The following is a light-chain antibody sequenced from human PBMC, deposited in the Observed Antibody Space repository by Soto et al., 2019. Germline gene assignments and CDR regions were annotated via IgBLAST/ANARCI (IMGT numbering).Light chain of an antibody. V-gene: IGLV2-14*01. CDR2: EVS. CDR1: SSDVGAYNY. Sequence: QSVLTQPASVSGSPGQSITISCTGTSSDVGAYNYVSWCQQHSGKAPKLIIYEVSRRPSGISDRFSGSKSGNTASLTISGLXAEDEGDYYCCSFTGSGTWVFGGGTKVTVL. CDR3: CSFTGSGTWV. J-gene: IGLJ3*02.